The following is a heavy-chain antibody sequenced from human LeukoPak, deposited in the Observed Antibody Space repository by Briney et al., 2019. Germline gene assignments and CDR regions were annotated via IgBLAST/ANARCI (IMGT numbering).Heavy chain of an antibody. V-gene: IGHV3-23*01. CDR3: TTGGVIVVVIN. D-gene: IGHD3-22*01. Sequence: GGSLRLSCAASGFTFSSDAMSWVRQAPGKGLEWVSAISGSGGSTYYADSVKGRFTISRDNSKNTLYLQMNSLKTEDTAVYYCTTGGVIVVVINWGQGTLVTVSS. CDR2: ISGSGGST. J-gene: IGHJ4*02. CDR1: GFTFSSDA.